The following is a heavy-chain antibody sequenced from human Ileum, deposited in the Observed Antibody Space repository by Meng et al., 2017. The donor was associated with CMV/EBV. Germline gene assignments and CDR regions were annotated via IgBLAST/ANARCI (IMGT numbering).Heavy chain of an antibody. D-gene: IGHD3-9*01. CDR2: ISYDGISQ. CDR1: YG. CDR3: VKDLLLRYFDWSGRPLSGTTFDF. J-gene: IGHJ4*02. Sequence: YGMQWVRQAPGKGLEWVAVISYDGISQYYADSVKGRFTISRDNPKKSLYPQINNLKTEDTAVYYCVKDLLLRYFDWSGRPLSGTTFDFWGQGALVTVSS. V-gene: IGHV3-30*18.